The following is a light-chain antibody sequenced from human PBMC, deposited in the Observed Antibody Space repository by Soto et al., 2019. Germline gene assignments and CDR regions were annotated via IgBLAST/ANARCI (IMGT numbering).Light chain of an antibody. J-gene: IGKJ1*01. CDR3: QQYRTYSRT. Sequence: DIQMTQSPSTLSASVGDRVTITCRASQSIDSWLAWYQQKPGKAPKLLIYDASTLESGVPSKFSGSFSGAEYTLTISSLQPGDFATYYCQQYRTYSRTFGRGTKVESK. CDR1: QSIDSW. CDR2: DAS. V-gene: IGKV1-5*01.